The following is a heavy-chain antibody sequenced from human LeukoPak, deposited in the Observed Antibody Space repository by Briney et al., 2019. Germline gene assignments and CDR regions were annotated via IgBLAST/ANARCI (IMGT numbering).Heavy chain of an antibody. V-gene: IGHV1-8*01. D-gene: IGHD6-13*01. J-gene: IGHJ4*02. Sequence: ASVKVSCKASGYTFTSYDINWVRQATGQGLEWMGWMNPNSGNTGYAQKFQGRVTMTRNTSISTAYMELSSLRSEDTAVYYCARGGPAAVAWGLDYWGQGTLVTVSS. CDR1: GYTFTSYD. CDR2: MNPNSGNT. CDR3: ARGGPAAVAWGLDY.